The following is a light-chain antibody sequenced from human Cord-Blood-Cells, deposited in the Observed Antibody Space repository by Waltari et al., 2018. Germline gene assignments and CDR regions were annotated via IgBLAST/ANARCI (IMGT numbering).Light chain of an antibody. CDR2: DVS. J-gene: IGLJ2*01. CDR3: CSYAGSYTVV. Sequence: QSALTQPRSMSGSPGQPVTIPCTGTSSDVGGYNYVSWYQQHPGKAPKLMIYDVSKRPSGVRDRFSGSKSGNTASLTISGLQAEDEADYYCCSYAGSYTVVFGGGTKLTVL. V-gene: IGLV2-11*01. CDR1: SSDVGGYNY.